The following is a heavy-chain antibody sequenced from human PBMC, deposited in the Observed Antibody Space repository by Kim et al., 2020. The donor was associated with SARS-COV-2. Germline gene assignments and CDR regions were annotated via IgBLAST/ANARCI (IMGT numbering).Heavy chain of an antibody. Sequence: SETLSLTCAVYGGSFSGYYWSWIRQPPGKGLEWIGEINHSGSTNYNPSLKSRVTISVDTSKNQFSLKLSSVTAADTAVYYCAVDIVATTRAYYYGMDVWGQGTTVTVSS. V-gene: IGHV4-34*01. CDR1: GGSFSGYY. CDR3: AVDIVATTRAYYYGMDV. J-gene: IGHJ6*02. CDR2: INHSGST. D-gene: IGHD5-12*01.